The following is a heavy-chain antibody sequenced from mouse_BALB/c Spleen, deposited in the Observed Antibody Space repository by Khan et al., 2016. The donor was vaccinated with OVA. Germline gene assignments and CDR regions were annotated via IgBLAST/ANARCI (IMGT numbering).Heavy chain of an antibody. CDR1: GYSITSGYG. J-gene: IGHJ2*01. D-gene: IGHD1-2*01. CDR2: ISYSGST. V-gene: IGHV3-2*02. CDR3: ARAATINY. Sequence: EVQLVESGPGLVKPSQSLSLTYTVTGYSITSGYGWNWIRQFPGNKLEWMGYISYSGSTNYNPSLKSRISITRDTSKNQFFLQLNSVTTEDTATYYCARAATINYWGQGTTLTVSS.